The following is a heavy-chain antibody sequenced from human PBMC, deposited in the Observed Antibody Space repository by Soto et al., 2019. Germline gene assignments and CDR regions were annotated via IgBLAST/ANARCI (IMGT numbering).Heavy chain of an antibody. D-gene: IGHD2-21*02. CDR3: ARGEVVTAEFDY. CDR2: IYYSGST. V-gene: IGHV4-59*01. Sequence: ASETLSLTCTVSGGSISSYYWSWIRQPPGKGLEWIGYIYYSGSTNYNPSLKSRVTISVDTSKNQFSLKLSSVTAADTAVYYCARGEVVTAEFDYWGQGTLVTVSS. CDR1: GGSISSYY. J-gene: IGHJ4*02.